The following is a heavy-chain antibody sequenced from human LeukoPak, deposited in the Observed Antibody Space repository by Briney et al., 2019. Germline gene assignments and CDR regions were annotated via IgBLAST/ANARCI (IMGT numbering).Heavy chain of an antibody. J-gene: IGHJ4*02. V-gene: IGHV4-4*07. CDR2: FYTSGST. CDR3: ARSILTDYYGSGSFDY. CDR1: GXSISSYY. D-gene: IGHD3-10*01. Sequence: KPSETLALTCTVSGXSISSYYGSWIRQPARKGLEWIGRFYTSGSTNYNPSLKSRVTMSVDTSKNQFSLKLSSVTAADTAVYYCARSILTDYYGSGSFDYWGQGTLVTVSS.